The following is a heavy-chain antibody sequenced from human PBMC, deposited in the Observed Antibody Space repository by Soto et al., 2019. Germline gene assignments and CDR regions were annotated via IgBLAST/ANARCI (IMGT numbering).Heavy chain of an antibody. D-gene: IGHD2-15*01. Sequence: SEPLSLTCAISGDSVSSNSAAWNWLRQSPSRGLEWLGRTYYRSKWYNDYAVSVKSRITINPDTSKNQFSLQLNSVTPEDTAVYYCASGGSWPRAFDIWGQGTMVTVSS. J-gene: IGHJ3*02. CDR1: GDSVSSNSAA. CDR3: ASGGSWPRAFDI. CDR2: TYYRSKWYN. V-gene: IGHV6-1*01.